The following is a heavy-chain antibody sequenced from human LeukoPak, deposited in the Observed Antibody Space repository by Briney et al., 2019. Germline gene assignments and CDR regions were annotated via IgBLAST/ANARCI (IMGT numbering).Heavy chain of an antibody. Sequence: PGGSLRLSCAASGFTFISYAMSWVRQAPGKGLEWVSAISGSGGSTYYADSVNGRFTISRDNSKNTLYLQMNSLRADDTAVYYCADLLTMVSLRDYWGQGTLVTVSS. CDR1: GFTFISYA. J-gene: IGHJ4*02. CDR2: ISGSGGST. D-gene: IGHD4/OR15-4a*01. CDR3: ADLLTMVSLRDY. V-gene: IGHV3-23*01.